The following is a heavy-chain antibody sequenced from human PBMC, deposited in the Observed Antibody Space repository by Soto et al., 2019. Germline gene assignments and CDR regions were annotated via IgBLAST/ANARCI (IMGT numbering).Heavy chain of an antibody. CDR3: ATMQRRGSGSYYTVPRAFDI. CDR2: INHSGST. J-gene: IGHJ3*02. CDR1: GGSFSGYY. Sequence: SETLSLTCAVYGGSFSGYYWSWIRQPPGKGLEWIGEINHSGSTNYNPSLKSRVTISVDTSKNQFSLKLSSVTAADTAVYYCATMQRRGSGSYYTVPRAFDIWGQGTMVTVSS. V-gene: IGHV4-34*01. D-gene: IGHD3-10*01.